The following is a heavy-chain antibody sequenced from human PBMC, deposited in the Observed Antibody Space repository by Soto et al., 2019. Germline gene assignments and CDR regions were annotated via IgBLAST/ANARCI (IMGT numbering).Heavy chain of an antibody. Sequence: EVQLVESGGGLVKPGGSLKLSCAASGFAFSTYSMSWVRQAPGKGLEWVSSISGSGNYTHYADFLRGRFTISRDNAKTLLFLQIDSLRAEDTAVYYCAREGINNYNEFYFDSWGQGTVVTVSS. CDR3: AREGINNYNEFYFDS. V-gene: IGHV3-21*06. J-gene: IGHJ4*02. D-gene: IGHD4-4*01. CDR2: ISGSGNYT. CDR1: GFAFSTYS.